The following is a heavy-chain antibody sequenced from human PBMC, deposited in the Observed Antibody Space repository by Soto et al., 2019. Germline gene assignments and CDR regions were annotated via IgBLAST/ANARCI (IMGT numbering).Heavy chain of an antibody. CDR3: ARANLGNWGAWYFDL. D-gene: IGHD7-27*01. Sequence: EVQLVESGGGLVQPGGSLRLSCAASGFTFSSSSMNWVRQAPGKGLEWVSYISSTSATIYYADSVKGRFTISRDNAKNSLYLQMNSLRDEDTAVYYCARANLGNWGAWYFDLWGRGTLVTVSS. V-gene: IGHV3-48*02. CDR1: GFTFSSSS. CDR2: ISSTSATI. J-gene: IGHJ2*01.